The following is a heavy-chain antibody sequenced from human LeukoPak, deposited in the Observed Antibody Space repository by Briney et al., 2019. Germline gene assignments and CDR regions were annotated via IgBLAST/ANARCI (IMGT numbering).Heavy chain of an antibody. D-gene: IGHD3-10*01. J-gene: IGHJ4*02. CDR3: ARGGPLYMMVRKVGPALDY. V-gene: IGHV6-1*01. Sequence: SQTLSLTCAISGDSVSSNSAAWNWIRQSPSRGLEWLGRTYYRSKWYNDYAVSVKSRITINPDTSKNQFSLQLSSVTAADTAVYYCARGGPLYMMVRKVGPALDYWGQGTLVTVSS. CDR2: TYYRSKWYN. CDR1: GDSVSSNSAA.